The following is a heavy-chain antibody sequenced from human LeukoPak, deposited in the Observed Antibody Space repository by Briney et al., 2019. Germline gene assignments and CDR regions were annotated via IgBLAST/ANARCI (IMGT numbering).Heavy chain of an antibody. V-gene: IGHV4-59*08. Sequence: PSETLSLTCTVSGGSISSYYWSWIRQPPGKGLEWIGYIYYSGSTNYNPSLKSRATISVDTSKNQFSLKLSSVTATDTAVYYCARRRIAARRHYYYGMDVWGQGTTVTVSS. CDR3: ARRRIAARRHYYYGMDV. CDR1: GGSISSYY. CDR2: IYYSGST. D-gene: IGHD6-6*01. J-gene: IGHJ6*02.